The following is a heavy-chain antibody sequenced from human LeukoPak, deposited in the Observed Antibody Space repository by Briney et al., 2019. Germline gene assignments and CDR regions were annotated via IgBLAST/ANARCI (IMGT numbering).Heavy chain of an antibody. Sequence: GGSLRLSCAASGFTFSSYAMGWVRQAPGKGLEWVSAISGSGGSTYYADSVKGRFTISRDNSKNTLYLQMHSLRAEDTAVYYCAKERVEMATLYYFDYWGQGTLVTVSS. V-gene: IGHV3-23*01. CDR2: ISGSGGST. J-gene: IGHJ4*02. CDR3: AKERVEMATLYYFDY. CDR1: GFTFSSYA. D-gene: IGHD5-24*01.